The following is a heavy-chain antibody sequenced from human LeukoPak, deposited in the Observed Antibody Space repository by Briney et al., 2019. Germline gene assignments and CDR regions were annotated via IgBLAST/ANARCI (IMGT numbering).Heavy chain of an antibody. Sequence: SETLSLTCTVSGDSVSSYYASWNRQPPGKGLEWIGCIYYSGSTNYNPSLKSRVTISVDTSKNQFSLKLNSVTAADTAVYYSAMSTYTSARIDYWGQGTLVTVSS. V-gene: IGHV4-59*08. CDR2: IYYSGST. J-gene: IGHJ4*02. CDR1: GDSVSSYY. D-gene: IGHD6-19*01. CDR3: AMSTYTSARIDY.